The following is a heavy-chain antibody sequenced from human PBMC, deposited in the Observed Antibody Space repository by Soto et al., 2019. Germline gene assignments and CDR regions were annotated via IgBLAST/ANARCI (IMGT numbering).Heavy chain of an antibody. J-gene: IGHJ4*02. V-gene: IGHV3-48*01. CDR1: GFTFSSYS. CDR2: ISSSSSTI. D-gene: IGHD6-13*01. CDR3: ARDLAAAILDY. Sequence: EVQLVESGGGLVQPGGSLRLSCAASGFTFSSYSMSWVRQAPGKGLEWVSYISSSSSTIYYADSVKGRFTISRDNAKNSLYLQMNSLRAEDTAVYYCARDLAAAILDYWGQGTLVTVSS.